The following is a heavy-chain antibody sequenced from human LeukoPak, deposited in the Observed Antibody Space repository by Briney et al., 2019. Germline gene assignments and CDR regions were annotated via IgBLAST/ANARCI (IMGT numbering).Heavy chain of an antibody. CDR2: ISGSGDNT. D-gene: IGHD3-22*01. Sequence: GGSLRLSCAASGFTFSSYAMSWVRQPPGKGLEWVSGISGSGDNTYYADSVKGRFTISRDNSKKTLYLHLNSLRVEDAAVYYCAKDRASPDGSSGYWPLDYWGQGTLVTVSS. J-gene: IGHJ4*02. V-gene: IGHV3-23*01. CDR1: GFTFSSYA. CDR3: AKDRASPDGSSGYWPLDY.